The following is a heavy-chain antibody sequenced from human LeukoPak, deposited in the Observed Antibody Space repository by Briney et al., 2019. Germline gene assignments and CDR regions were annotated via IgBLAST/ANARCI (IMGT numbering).Heavy chain of an antibody. CDR1: GGSFSGYY. CDR3: AREGYSYGLVYFDY. J-gene: IGHJ4*02. D-gene: IGHD5-18*01. CDR2: INHSGST. Sequence: PSETLSLTCAVYGGSFSGYYWSWIRQPPGKGLEWIGEINHSGSTNYNPSLKSRVTISVDTSKNQFSLKLSSVTAADTAVYYCAREGYSYGLVYFDYWGQGTLVTVSS. V-gene: IGHV4-34*01.